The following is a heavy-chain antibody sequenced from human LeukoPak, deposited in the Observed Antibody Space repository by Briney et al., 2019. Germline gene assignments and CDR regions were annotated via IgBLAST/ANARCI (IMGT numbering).Heavy chain of an antibody. CDR3: ARDVLRDGDYLGFNAFDV. V-gene: IGHV4-59*01. J-gene: IGHJ3*01. CDR1: GGSISSYY. Sequence: SETLSLTCTVSGGSISSYYWSWIRQPPGKGLEWIGYIYYSGSTNYNPSLKSRVTISVDTSKNQFSLKLSSVTAADTAVYYCARDVLRDGDYLGFNAFDVWGQGTMVTVSS. CDR2: IYYSGST. D-gene: IGHD4-17*01.